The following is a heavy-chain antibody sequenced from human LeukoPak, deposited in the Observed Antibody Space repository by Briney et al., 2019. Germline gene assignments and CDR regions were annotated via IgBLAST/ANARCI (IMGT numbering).Heavy chain of an antibody. CDR2: IYYSGST. V-gene: IGHV4-31*03. D-gene: IGHD2-2*01. J-gene: IGHJ4*02. CDR1: GGSISSGGYY. Sequence: SETLSLTCTVSGGSISSGGYYWSWIRQHPGKGLEWIGYIYYSGSTYYNPSLKSRVTISVDTSKNQFSLKLSSVTAADTAVYYCARTRTSRNPFDYWGQGTLVTVSS. CDR3: ARTRTSRNPFDY.